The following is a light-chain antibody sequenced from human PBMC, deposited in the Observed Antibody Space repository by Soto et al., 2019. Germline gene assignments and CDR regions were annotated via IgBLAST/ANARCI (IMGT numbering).Light chain of an antibody. Sequence: DIQMTQSPSSLSASVGDRVTITCRASQSISSYLNWYQQKPWKAPKLLIYAASSLQSGVPSRFRGSGSGTDFPLNISSLHPEDFATYYCQQRYSTPLTFGQGTKVEIK. CDR1: QSISSY. CDR2: AAS. J-gene: IGKJ1*01. V-gene: IGKV1-39*01. CDR3: QQRYSTPLT.